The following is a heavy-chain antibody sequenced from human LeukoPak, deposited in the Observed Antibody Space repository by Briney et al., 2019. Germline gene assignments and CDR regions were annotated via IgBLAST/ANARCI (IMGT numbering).Heavy chain of an antibody. V-gene: IGHV4-34*01. D-gene: IGHD3-16*02. CDR1: GGSFSDYY. J-gene: IGHJ4*02. CDR2: INHSGTT. CDR3: ASHYSSGSYRYTGSFDS. Sequence: SETLSLTCAVYGGSFSDYYWSWIRQPRRKGLEWIGEINHSGTTNYSPSLKSRVSISVDTSKNQFSLKLNSVTAADAAMYYCASHYSSGSYRYTGSFDSWGQGMLVNVSS.